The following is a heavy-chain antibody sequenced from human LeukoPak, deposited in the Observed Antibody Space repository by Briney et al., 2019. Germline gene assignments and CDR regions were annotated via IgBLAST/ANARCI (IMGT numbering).Heavy chain of an antibody. V-gene: IGHV4-4*07. D-gene: IGHD1-26*01. J-gene: IGHJ4*02. CDR1: GASISSFY. CDR3: VTDRSGTYDY. CDR2: IYTSGGT. Sequence: SETLSLTCTVSGASISSFYWSWIRQPAGKGLEWIGRIYTSGGTNYNPSLKSRVTMSIDTSKNQFSLKLYSVTASDTAVYYCVTDRSGTYDYWGQGILVTVSS.